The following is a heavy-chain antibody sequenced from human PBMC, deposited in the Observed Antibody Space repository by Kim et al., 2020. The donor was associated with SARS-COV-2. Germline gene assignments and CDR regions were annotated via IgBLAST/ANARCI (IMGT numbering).Heavy chain of an antibody. Sequence: ASVKVSCKASGYTFTNYATQWVRQAPGQWLEWMGWINAGNGKIQYSQKFQGRVTITSDTSASTAYMELNSLTSEDTAVYYCARDLFHSGFDYWGQGTLVTVSS. J-gene: IGHJ4*02. CDR2: INAGNGKI. CDR1: GYTFTNYA. V-gene: IGHV1-3*01. CDR3: ARDLFHSGFDY. D-gene: IGHD2-21*01.